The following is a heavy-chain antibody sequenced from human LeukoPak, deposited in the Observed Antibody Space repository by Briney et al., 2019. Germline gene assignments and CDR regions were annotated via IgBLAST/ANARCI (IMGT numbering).Heavy chain of an antibody. CDR1: GYTFTGYY. Sequence: ASVKVSCKASGYTFTGYYMHWVRQAPGQGLELMGWINPNSGGTNYAQKFQGWVTMTRDTSISTAYKELSRLRSDDTAVYYCARETTGTTLYAFDIWGQGTMVTVSS. J-gene: IGHJ3*02. V-gene: IGHV1-2*04. D-gene: IGHD1-1*01. CDR2: INPNSGGT. CDR3: ARETTGTTLYAFDI.